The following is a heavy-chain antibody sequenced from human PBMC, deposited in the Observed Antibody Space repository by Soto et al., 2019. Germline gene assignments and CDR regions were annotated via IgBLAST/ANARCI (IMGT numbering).Heavy chain of an antibody. CDR2: ISGSGGST. CDR1: GFTFSSYA. D-gene: IGHD6-25*01. V-gene: IGHV3-23*04. Sequence: VQLVESGGGVVQPGRSLRLSCAASGFTFSSYAMHWVRQAPGQGLEWVSAISGSGGSTYYADSVKGPFTISRDKSKNTLYLQINSLRAGDTAVYYCAKHYSSASGFDYWGQGTLVTVSS. J-gene: IGHJ4*02. CDR3: AKHYSSASGFDY.